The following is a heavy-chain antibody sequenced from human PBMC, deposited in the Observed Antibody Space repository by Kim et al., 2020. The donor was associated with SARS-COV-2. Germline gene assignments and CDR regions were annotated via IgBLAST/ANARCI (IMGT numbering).Heavy chain of an antibody. J-gene: IGHJ4*02. Sequence: GGSLRLSCAASGFTFNSYWMYWFRQAPGKGPVWVSRIKGDGSATHYVDSVKGRVTISRDKASKTMNLQMNSMSAEATAVYYCARAGVQKSTLWYWGLGA. D-gene: IGHD1-26*01. CDR3: ARAGVQKSTLWY. V-gene: IGHV3-74*01. CDR1: GFTFNSYW. CDR2: IKGDGSAT.